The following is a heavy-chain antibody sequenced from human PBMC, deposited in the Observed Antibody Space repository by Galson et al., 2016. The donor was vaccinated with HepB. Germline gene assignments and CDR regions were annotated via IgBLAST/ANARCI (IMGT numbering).Heavy chain of an antibody. CDR2: ISSSSSYT. V-gene: IGHV3-11*03. CDR3: ARLLWFGGFPYGMDV. Sequence: APGKGLEWVSYISSSSSYTNYADSVKGRFTISRDNAKNSLYLQMNSLRAEDTAVYYCARLLWFGGFPYGMDVWGQGTTVTVSS. D-gene: IGHD3-10*01. J-gene: IGHJ6*02.